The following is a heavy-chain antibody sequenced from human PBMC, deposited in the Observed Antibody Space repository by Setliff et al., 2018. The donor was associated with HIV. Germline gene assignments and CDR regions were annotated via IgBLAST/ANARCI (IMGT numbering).Heavy chain of an antibody. V-gene: IGHV4-4*07. Sequence: SETLSLTCTVSGGSINSYYWGWIRQPAGKGLEWIGRIYTSGRTNYNPSLKSRVTFSADTSKNQFSLNLNSVTATDTAVYYCAGDAGYKGAADYWGQGTLVTVSS. CDR2: IYTSGRT. CDR3: AGDAGYKGAADY. CDR1: GGSINSYY. J-gene: IGHJ4*02. D-gene: IGHD1-26*01.